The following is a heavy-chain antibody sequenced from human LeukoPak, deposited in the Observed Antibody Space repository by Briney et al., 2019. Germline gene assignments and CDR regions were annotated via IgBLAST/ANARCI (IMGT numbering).Heavy chain of an antibody. V-gene: IGHV1-2*04. CDR1: GYTFTGYY. CDR3: AREVREQLVPYGMDA. CDR2: INPNSGGT. J-gene: IGHJ6*02. D-gene: IGHD6-6*01. Sequence: ASVKVSCKASGYTFTGYYMHWVRQAPGQGLEWMGWINPNSGGTNYAQKFQGWVTMTRDTSISTAYMELSRLRSDDTAVYYCAREVREQLVPYGMDAWGQGTTVTVSS.